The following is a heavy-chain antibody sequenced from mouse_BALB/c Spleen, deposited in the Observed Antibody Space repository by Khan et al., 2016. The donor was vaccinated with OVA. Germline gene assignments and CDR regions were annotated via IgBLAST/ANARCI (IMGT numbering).Heavy chain of an antibody. V-gene: IGHV3-6*02. D-gene: IGHD1-1*01. J-gene: IGHJ2*01. Sequence: VQLQQSGPGLVKPSQSLSLTCSVTGYSITSGYYWNWIRQFPGNKLEWMGYISYDGSNNYNPSLKNRISITRDTSKNQFFLKLNSVTTEDTTTYYCARDYYGNGYFDDWGQGTTLTVSS. CDR3: ARDYYGNGYFDD. CDR2: ISYDGSN. CDR1: GYSITSGYY.